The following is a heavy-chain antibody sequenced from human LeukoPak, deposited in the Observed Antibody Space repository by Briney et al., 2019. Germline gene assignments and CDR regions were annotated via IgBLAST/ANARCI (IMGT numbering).Heavy chain of an antibody. CDR3: AREYSSGWSPNDY. V-gene: IGHV3-74*01. J-gene: IGHJ4*02. Sequence: GGSLRLSCAASGFTFSSYWMHWVRQAPGKGLVWFSRINSDGSSTTYADSVKGRFTISRDNAKNTLYLQMNSLRAEDTAVYYCAREYSSGWSPNDYWGQGTLVTVSS. CDR2: INSDGSST. D-gene: IGHD6-19*01. CDR1: GFTFSSYW.